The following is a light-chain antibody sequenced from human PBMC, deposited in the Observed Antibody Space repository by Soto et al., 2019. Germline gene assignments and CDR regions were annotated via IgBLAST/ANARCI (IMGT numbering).Light chain of an antibody. CDR2: EVS. Sequence: QSALTQPASVSGSPAQSITISCTGTSSDVGSFNLVSWYQQHPGKAPKVMIYEVSKRPSGVSNRFSGSKSGNTASLTISGLQAEDEADYYCCSYAARSTWIFGGGTKLTVL. CDR3: CSYAARSTWI. J-gene: IGLJ2*01. CDR1: SSDVGSFNL. V-gene: IGLV2-23*02.